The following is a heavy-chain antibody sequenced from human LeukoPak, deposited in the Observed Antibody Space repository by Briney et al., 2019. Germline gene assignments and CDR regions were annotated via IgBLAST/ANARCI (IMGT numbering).Heavy chain of an antibody. D-gene: IGHD3-3*01. CDR3: ARARYYDFWSGYSNYYYYYMDV. V-gene: IGHV1-69*05. Sequence: SVKVSCKASGGTFSSYAISWVRQAPGQGLEWMGGIIPIFGTANYAQKFQGRVTITTDESTSTAYMELSSLRSEVTAVYYCARARYYDFWSGYSNYYYYYMDVWGKGTTVTVSS. CDR2: IIPIFGTA. CDR1: GGTFSSYA. J-gene: IGHJ6*03.